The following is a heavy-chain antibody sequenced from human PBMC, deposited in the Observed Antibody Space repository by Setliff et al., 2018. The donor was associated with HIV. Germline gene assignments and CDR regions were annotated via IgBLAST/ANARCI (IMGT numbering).Heavy chain of an antibody. J-gene: IGHJ4*02. Sequence: SGPTLVNPTQTLTLTCTFSGFSFNTRGMCVSWIRQPPGKALEWLARIDWDDDKFYSPSLKTRLLISKDTSKNQAVLKMTNMDPVDTATYYCARMAGSYRSSWYFGSWGQGTPVTVSS. CDR3: ARMAGSYRSSWYFGS. V-gene: IGHV2-70*17. D-gene: IGHD6-13*01. CDR1: GFSFNTRGMC. CDR2: IDWDDDK.